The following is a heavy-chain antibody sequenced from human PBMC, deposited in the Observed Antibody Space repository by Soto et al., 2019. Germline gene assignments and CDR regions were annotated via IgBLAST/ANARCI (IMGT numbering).Heavy chain of an antibody. CDR2: ISYDGSNK. CDR3: ARPFRVLEWLSDYGMDV. D-gene: IGHD3-3*01. CDR1: GFTFSSYA. V-gene: IGHV3-30-3*01. J-gene: IGHJ6*02. Sequence: QVQLVESGGGVVQPGRSLRLSCAASGFTFSSYAMHWVRQAPGKGLEWVAVISYDGSNKYYADSVKGRFTISRDNSKNTLYLQMNSLRAEDTAVYYCARPFRVLEWLSDYGMDVWGQGTTVTVSS.